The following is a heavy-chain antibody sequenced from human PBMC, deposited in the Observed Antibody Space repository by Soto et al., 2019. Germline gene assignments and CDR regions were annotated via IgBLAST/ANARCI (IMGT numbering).Heavy chain of an antibody. Sequence: SVKVSCTASGGTFSSYAISWVRHAPGQGLEWMGGIIPIFGTANYAQKFQGRVTITADESTSKAYMELSSLRSEDTAVYYCARGYGDYGEDDYWGQGTLVTVSS. CDR1: GGTFSSYA. J-gene: IGHJ4*02. D-gene: IGHD4-17*01. CDR2: IIPIFGTA. V-gene: IGHV1-69*13. CDR3: ARGYGDYGEDDY.